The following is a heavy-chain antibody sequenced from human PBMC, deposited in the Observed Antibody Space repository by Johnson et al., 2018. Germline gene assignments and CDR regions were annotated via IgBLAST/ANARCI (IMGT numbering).Heavy chain of an antibody. V-gene: IGHV3-74*02. CDR1: GFSLSNYW. Sequence: EQLVESGGGLVQPGGSLRLCCVASGFSLSNYWMHWVRQAPGKGLMWVSRINSDGSSTNNADSVKGRFIISRDNAKNTLFLQMNSLRAEDTALYYCARGNYYGMDVWGQGTTVTVSS. CDR2: INSDGSST. J-gene: IGHJ6*02. CDR3: ARGNYYGMDV.